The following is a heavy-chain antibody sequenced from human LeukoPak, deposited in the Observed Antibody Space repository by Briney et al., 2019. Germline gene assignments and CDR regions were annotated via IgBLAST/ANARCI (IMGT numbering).Heavy chain of an antibody. CDR2: IYYSGST. J-gene: IGHJ4*02. CDR1: GGSISSSSYY. D-gene: IGHD6-13*01. CDR3: ARERAAAGYFDY. Sequence: SETLSLTCTVSGGSISSSSYYWGWIRQPPGKGLEWIGSIYYSGSTYHNPSLKSRVTISVDTSKNQFSLKLSSVTAADTAVYYCARERAAAGYFDYWGQGTLVTVSS. V-gene: IGHV4-39*02.